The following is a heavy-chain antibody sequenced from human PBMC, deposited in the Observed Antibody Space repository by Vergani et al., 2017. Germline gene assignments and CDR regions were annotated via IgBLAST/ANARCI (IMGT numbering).Heavy chain of an antibody. D-gene: IGHD3-22*01. J-gene: IGHJ5*02. Sequence: QVNLQESGPGLVKPSDTLSFTFAVSGYSISSGNNWGWIRQPPGKGLEWISSVSHSGDTYFNPSLKGRVSISMDTSKTYFFLTLSSVTAADTAMYYCARRSSSYYFDIWGQGVLITVSS. CDR3: ARRSSSYYFDI. CDR1: GYSISSGNN. CDR2: VSHSGDT. V-gene: IGHV4-38-2*01.